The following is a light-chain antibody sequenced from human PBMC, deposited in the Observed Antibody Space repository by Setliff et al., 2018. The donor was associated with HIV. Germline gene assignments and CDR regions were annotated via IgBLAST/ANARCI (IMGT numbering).Light chain of an antibody. Sequence: SYELTQPPSVSVAPGKTARITCGGNNIGSKSVHWHQQKPDQAPVLVIYYDSDRPSGIPERFSGSNSGDTATLTISRVEAGDEADYYCQVWDSSSDHYVFGTGTKVTVL. V-gene: IGLV3-21*04. CDR1: NIGSKS. J-gene: IGLJ1*01. CDR3: QVWDSSSDHYV. CDR2: YDS.